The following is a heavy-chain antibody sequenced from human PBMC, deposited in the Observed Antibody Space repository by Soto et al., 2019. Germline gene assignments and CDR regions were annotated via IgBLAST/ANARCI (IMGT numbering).Heavy chain of an antibody. V-gene: IGHV3-66*01. Sequence: WETLRLSCTASGGTVSSKYLTWVRQPPGKGLEWVSLIQSGGTTYYAASLKSRFTISRDTSENTLHLQMDRLRVEDTAVYYCARDDFFCYGCRCHRIPQDVWGQGTTVPGSS. CDR1: GGTVSSKY. D-gene: IGHD3-3*01. CDR2: IQSGGTT. J-gene: IGHJ6*02. CDR3: ARDDFFCYGCRCHRIPQDV.